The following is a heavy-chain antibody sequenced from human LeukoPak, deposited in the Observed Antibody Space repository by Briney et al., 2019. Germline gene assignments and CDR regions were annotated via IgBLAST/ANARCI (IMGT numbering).Heavy chain of an antibody. Sequence: PGGSLRLSYAASGFSFSDYSMNWVRQAPGKGLEWVSFISSYSTYIYYADSLKGRFTISRDNAKNSLYLQMNSLRAEDTAVYYCARDSFAGYDSSGYSSYDYWGQGTLVTVSS. J-gene: IGHJ4*02. CDR2: ISSYSTYI. D-gene: IGHD3-22*01. V-gene: IGHV3-21*01. CDR1: GFSFSDYS. CDR3: ARDSFAGYDSSGYSSYDY.